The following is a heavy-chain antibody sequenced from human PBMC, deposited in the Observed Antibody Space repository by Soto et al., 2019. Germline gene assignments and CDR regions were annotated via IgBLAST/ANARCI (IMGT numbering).Heavy chain of an antibody. CDR2: MNPEVTTI. J-gene: IGHJ4*02. CDR1: GFTLSNYW. Sequence: GGSLRLSCAASGFTLSNYWMHWARQAPGKGLVWVSRMNPEVTTISYADSVKGRFTISRDNARDTLHLEMNSLRADDTAVYYCGRGAYGDPVDFWDQGTLVTVSS. CDR3: GRGAYGDPVDF. V-gene: IGHV3-74*01. D-gene: IGHD4-17*01.